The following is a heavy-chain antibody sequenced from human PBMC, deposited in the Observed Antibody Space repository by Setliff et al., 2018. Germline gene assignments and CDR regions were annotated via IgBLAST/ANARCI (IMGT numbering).Heavy chain of an antibody. J-gene: IGHJ5*01. CDR3: ARAGAPISHDQWFES. V-gene: IGHV3-23*01. CDR1: GFSFRDAW. D-gene: IGHD1-26*01. CDR2: ISNGGGAT. Sequence: QPGGSLRLSCEASGFSFRDAWMIWVRQPPGKGLQWVSDISNGGGATYYADSVKGRFTISGDNSKNTLYLQMNSLRAEDTAVYFCARAGAPISHDQWFESWGQGTLVTVSS.